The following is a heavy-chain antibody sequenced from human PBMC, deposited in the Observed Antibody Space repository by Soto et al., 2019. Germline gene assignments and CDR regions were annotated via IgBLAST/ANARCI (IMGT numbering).Heavy chain of an antibody. J-gene: IGHJ6*02. CDR3: ARSGYCSSTSCYPAWGYYYYGMDV. Sequence: SVKVSCKASGGTFSSYAISWVRQAPGQGLELMGGIIPIFDTANYAQKFQGRVTITADESTSTAYMELSSLRSEDTAVYYCARSGYCSSTSCYPAWGYYYYGMDVWGQGTTVTVYS. CDR2: IIPIFDTA. D-gene: IGHD2-2*03. V-gene: IGHV1-69*13. CDR1: GGTFSSYA.